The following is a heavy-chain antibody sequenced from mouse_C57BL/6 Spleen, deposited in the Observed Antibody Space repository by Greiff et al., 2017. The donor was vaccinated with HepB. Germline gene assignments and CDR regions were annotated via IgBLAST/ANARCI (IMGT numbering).Heavy chain of an antibody. J-gene: IGHJ2*01. Sequence: VQLQQPGAELVKPGASVKLSCKASGYTFTSYWMQWVKQRPGQGLEWIGEIDPSDSYTNYNQKFKGKATLTVDTSSSTAYMQLSSLTSEDSAVYYCARGDSSGVGAFDYWGQGTTLTVSS. CDR2: IDPSDSYT. V-gene: IGHV1-50*01. CDR3: ARGDSSGVGAFDY. D-gene: IGHD3-2*02. CDR1: GYTFTSYW.